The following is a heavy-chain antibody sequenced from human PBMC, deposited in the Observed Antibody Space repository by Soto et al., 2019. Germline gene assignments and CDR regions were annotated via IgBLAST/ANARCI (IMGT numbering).Heavy chain of an antibody. Sequence: QVQLVESGGGVVQPGTSLRLSCAASGFTFSSYDMHWVRQAPGKGLEWVAVISYDGDHKYYADSVKGRFTISRDNSKNTLYLQMNSLRAEDTAVYYCAKSGTVVLVGASPDYWGQGTLVTVSS. CDR3: AKSGTVVLVGASPDY. CDR2: ISYDGDHK. V-gene: IGHV3-30*18. J-gene: IGHJ4*02. D-gene: IGHD2-15*01. CDR1: GFTFSSYD.